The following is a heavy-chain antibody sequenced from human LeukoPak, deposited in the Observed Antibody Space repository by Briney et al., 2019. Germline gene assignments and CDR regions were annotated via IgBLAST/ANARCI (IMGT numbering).Heavy chain of an antibody. J-gene: IGHJ4*02. CDR1: GFTFSSYA. CDR2: ISGSGGST. Sequence: GGSLRLSCAASGFTFSSYAMSWVRQAPGKGLEWVSAISGSGGSTYYADSVKGRFTISRDNSKNTLYLQMNSLRAEDTAVYYCAKGRRNLIAVAGTPQDYWGQGTLVTVSS. D-gene: IGHD6-19*01. V-gene: IGHV3-23*01. CDR3: AKGRRNLIAVAGTPQDY.